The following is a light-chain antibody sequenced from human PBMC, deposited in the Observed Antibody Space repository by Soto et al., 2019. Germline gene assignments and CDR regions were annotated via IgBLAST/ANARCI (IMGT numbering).Light chain of an antibody. CDR2: WAS. CDR1: QSVLYSSNNKNY. V-gene: IGKV4-1*01. J-gene: IGKJ1*01. CDR3: QQHYSSPWT. Sequence: DIVMTQSPDSLAVSLGERATINCKSSQSVLYSSNNKNYLAWYQQKPGQPSKLLIYWASTRESGVPDRFSGSGSESDFTLTITSLQAEDVAVYYCQQHYSSPWTFGQGTKVEI.